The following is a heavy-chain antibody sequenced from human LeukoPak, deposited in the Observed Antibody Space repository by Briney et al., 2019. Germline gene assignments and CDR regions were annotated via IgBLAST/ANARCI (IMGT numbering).Heavy chain of an antibody. J-gene: IGHJ4*02. CDR3: ATPPIPYDSSGFSDH. CDR1: GYTFTDYY. Sequence: ASVEISCKVSGYTFTDYYMHWVQQAPGKGLEWMGLVDPEDGETIYAEKFQGRVTITADTSTDTAYMELSSLRSEDTAVYYCATPPIPYDSSGFSDHWGQGTLVTVSS. D-gene: IGHD3-22*01. V-gene: IGHV1-69-2*01. CDR2: VDPEDGET.